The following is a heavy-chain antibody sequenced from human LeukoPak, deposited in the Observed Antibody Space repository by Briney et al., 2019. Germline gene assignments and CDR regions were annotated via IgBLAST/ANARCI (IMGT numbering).Heavy chain of an antibody. D-gene: IGHD2-15*01. Sequence: GGALRLSCAASGFTFSDYYMRWLRQAPGKGLEGVSYISSSGSTIYYADSVKGRFTISRDNAKNSLYLQMNCLRAEDTAVYYCARSVVVAAKFPAYWGQGTLVTVSS. V-gene: IGHV3-11*01. CDR3: ARSVVVAAKFPAY. J-gene: IGHJ4*02. CDR2: ISSSGSTI. CDR1: GFTFSDYY.